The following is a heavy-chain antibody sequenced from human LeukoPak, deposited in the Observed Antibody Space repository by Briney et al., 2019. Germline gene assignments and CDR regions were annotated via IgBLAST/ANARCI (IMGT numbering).Heavy chain of an antibody. CDR3: ARGKTGDDYVVFDY. D-gene: IGHD3-10*02. Sequence: PGGSLRLSCAASGFTFSSHDMYWVRQTGKRLEWVAASDSTGDTYYLDSVKGRFTISRETVKNSLSLQMNSLRVGDTSVYYCARGKTGDDYVVFDYWGQGVLVTVSS. J-gene: IGHJ4*02. CDR1: GFTFSSHD. CDR2: SDSTGDT. V-gene: IGHV3-13*01.